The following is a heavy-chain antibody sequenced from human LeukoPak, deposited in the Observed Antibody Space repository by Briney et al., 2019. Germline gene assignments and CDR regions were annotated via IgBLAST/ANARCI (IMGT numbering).Heavy chain of an antibody. CDR2: ISSSSSYI. CDR3: ARGAGIAAAGPYYYYGMDV. V-gene: IGHV3-21*01. J-gene: IGHJ6*02. Sequence: GGSLRLSCAASGFTFSSYSMNWVRQAPGKGLEWVSSISSSSSYIYYADSVKGRFTISRDNAKNSLYLQMNSLRAEGTAVYYCARGAGIAAAGPYYYYGMDVWGQGTTFTVSS. CDR1: GFTFSSYS. D-gene: IGHD6-13*01.